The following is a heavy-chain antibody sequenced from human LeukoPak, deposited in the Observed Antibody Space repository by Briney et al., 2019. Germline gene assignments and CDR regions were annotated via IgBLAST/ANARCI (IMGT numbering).Heavy chain of an antibody. CDR2: ISPSGGST. V-gene: IGHV1-46*01. CDR1: GYTFTSYY. CDR3: ARSTSTYYFGY. Sequence: VASVKVSCKASGYTFTSYYIHWVRPAPGQGLEWMGLISPSGGSTSYAQKFQGRVTITRDTSASTAYMELSSLRSEDTAVYYCARSTSTYYFGYWGQGTLVTVSS. D-gene: IGHD2/OR15-2a*01. J-gene: IGHJ4*02.